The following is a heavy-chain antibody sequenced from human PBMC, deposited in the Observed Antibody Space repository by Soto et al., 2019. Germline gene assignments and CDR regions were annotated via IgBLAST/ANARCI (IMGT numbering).Heavy chain of an antibody. D-gene: IGHD5-12*01. V-gene: IGHV1-2*04. CDR1: GDRFTDYY. CDR2: INPNSGVT. J-gene: IGHJ6*03. CDR3: AIESVVATATLDYYYFYMDV. Sequence: QVQLLQSGAEVKEPGASVTVSCRASGDRFTDYYMHWVRQAPGQGLEWMGWINPNSGVTKYAQKFQGWVTMTRDTYIRTVYMQLSRLRFDDTAIYYCAIESVVATATLDYYYFYMDVWGTGTTVTVS.